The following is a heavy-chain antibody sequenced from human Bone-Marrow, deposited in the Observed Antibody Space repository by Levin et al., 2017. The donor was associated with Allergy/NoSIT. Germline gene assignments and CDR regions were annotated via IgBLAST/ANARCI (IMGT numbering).Heavy chain of an antibody. V-gene: IGHV3-30*18. CDR2: ISYDGSNK. D-gene: IGHD6-19*01. Sequence: GESLKISCAASGFTFSSYGMHWVRQAPGKGLEWVAVISYDGSNKYYADSVKGRFTISRDNSKNTLYLQMNSLRAEDTAVYYCAKEAVTSNAFDIWGQGTMVTVSS. J-gene: IGHJ3*02. CDR3: AKEAVTSNAFDI. CDR1: GFTFSSYG.